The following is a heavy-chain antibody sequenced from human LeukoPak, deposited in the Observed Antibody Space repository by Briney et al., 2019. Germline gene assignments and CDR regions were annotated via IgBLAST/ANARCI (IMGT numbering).Heavy chain of an antibody. CDR2: ISSNGGST. CDR1: GFTFSSYE. J-gene: IGHJ4*02. D-gene: IGHD3-10*01. CDR3: VKGFGELLSRY. Sequence: GGSLRLSCAASGFTFSSYEMNWVRQAPGKGLEYVSAISSNGGSTYYADSVKGRFTISRDNSKNTLYLQMSSLRAEDTAVYYCVKGFGELLSRYWGQGTLVTVSS. V-gene: IGHV3-64D*06.